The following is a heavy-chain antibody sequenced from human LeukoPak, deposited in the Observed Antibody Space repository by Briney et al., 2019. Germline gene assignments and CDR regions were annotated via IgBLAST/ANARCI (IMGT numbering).Heavy chain of an antibody. CDR3: ARDRRLSVDIAMAPFDY. CDR2: ISTHTGDT. CDR1: GYTFTIYG. V-gene: IGHV1-18*04. J-gene: IGHJ4*02. D-gene: IGHD5-18*01. Sequence: ASVKVSCKASGYTFTIYGITWVRQAPGQGLEWTGWISTHTGDTNYAQKLQARVTMTTDTSTSTAYMELRSLRSDDTAVYYCARDRRLSVDIAMAPFDYWGQGTLVTVSS.